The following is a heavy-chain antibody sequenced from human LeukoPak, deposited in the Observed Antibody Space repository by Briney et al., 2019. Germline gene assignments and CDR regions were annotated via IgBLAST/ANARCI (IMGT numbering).Heavy chain of an antibody. V-gene: IGHV4-59*01. CDR3: ATDQQMATHWYFDL. CDR2: IYYSGST. D-gene: IGHD5-24*01. CDR1: GGSISSYY. J-gene: IGHJ2*01. Sequence: PSETLSLTCTVSGGSISSYYWSWIRQPPGKGLEWIGYIYYSGSTSYNPSLKSRVTISVDTSKNQFSLKLSSVTAADTAVYYCATDQQMATHWYFDLWGRGTLVTVSS.